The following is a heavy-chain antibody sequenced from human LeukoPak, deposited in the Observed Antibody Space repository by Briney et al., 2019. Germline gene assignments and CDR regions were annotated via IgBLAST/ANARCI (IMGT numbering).Heavy chain of an antibody. D-gene: IGHD6-19*01. Sequence: TLSLTCTVSGGSISSGGYYWSWIRQHPGKGLEWIGYIYYSGSTYYNPSLKSRVTISVDTSKNQFSLKLSSVTAADTAVYYCARGRIAVAGTGAEYFQHWGQGTLVTVSS. V-gene: IGHV4-31*03. CDR3: ARGRIAVAGTGAEYFQH. CDR2: IYYSGST. J-gene: IGHJ1*01. CDR1: GGSISSGGYY.